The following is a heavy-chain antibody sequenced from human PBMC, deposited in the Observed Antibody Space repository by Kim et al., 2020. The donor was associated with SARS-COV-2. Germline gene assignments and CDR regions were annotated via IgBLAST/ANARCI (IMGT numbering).Heavy chain of an antibody. Sequence: ASVKVSCKASGYTFTGYYMHWVRQAPGQGLEWMGWINPNSGGTNYAQKFQGRVTMTRDTSISTAYMELSRLRSDDTAVYYCAIAVCGSSTSCSYPYYYYYGMDVWGQGTTVTVSS. V-gene: IGHV1-2*02. CDR2: INPNSGGT. CDR1: GYTFTGYY. J-gene: IGHJ6*02. D-gene: IGHD2-2*01. CDR3: AIAVCGSSTSCSYPYYYYYGMDV.